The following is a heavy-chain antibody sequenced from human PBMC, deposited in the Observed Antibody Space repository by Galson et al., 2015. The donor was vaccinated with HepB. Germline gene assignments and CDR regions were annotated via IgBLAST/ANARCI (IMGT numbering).Heavy chain of an antibody. CDR3: ARRTNHGLYYYYYYMDV. V-gene: IGHV3-33*01. J-gene: IGHJ6*03. CDR2: IWYDGSNK. Sequence: SLRLSCAASGFTFSSYGMHWVRQAPGKGLEWVAVIWYDGSNKYYADSVKGRFTISRDNSKNTLYLQMNSLRAEDTAVYYCARRTNHGLYYYYYYMDVWGKGTTVTVSS. D-gene: IGHD1-14*01. CDR1: GFTFSSYG.